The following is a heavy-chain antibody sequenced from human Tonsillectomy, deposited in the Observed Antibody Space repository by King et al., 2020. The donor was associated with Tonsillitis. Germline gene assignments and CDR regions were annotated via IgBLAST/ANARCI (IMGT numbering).Heavy chain of an antibody. V-gene: IGHV4-31*03. CDR2: IYYSGST. Sequence: VQLQESGPGLVKPSQTLSLTCTVSGGSISNGVSYWSWIRQHPGKGLEWIGYIYYSGSTYYNPSLKSRVTISVDTSKNQFSLKLSSVTAADTAVYYCASTDCGGDCYMFPWYFDLWGRGTLVTVSS. CDR3: ASTDCGGDCYMFPWYFDL. J-gene: IGHJ2*01. CDR1: GGSISNGVSY. D-gene: IGHD2-21*02.